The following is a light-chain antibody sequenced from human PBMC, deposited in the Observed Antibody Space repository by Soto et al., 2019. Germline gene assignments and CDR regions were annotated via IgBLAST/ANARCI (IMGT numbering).Light chain of an antibody. CDR2: DAS. CDR1: QSISSW. CDR3: QLYNSYSGT. J-gene: IGKJ1*01. Sequence: DIQMTQSPSTLSASVGDRVTITCRASQSISSWLAWYQQKPGKAHKLLIYDASSLESGVPSRFSGSGSGTEFTLTISSLQPDDFATYYCQLYNSYSGTFGQGTKVEIK. V-gene: IGKV1-5*01.